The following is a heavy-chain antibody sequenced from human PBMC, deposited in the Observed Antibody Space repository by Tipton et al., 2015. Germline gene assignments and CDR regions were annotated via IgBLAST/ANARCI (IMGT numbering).Heavy chain of an antibody. Sequence: TLSLTCTVSGGSISSGGYYWSYIRQHPGKGLEWIGYIYYSGGTYYKPSLKSRVTISVDTSKNQFSLKLSSVTAADTAVYYCAREGWNSDSSGYDYWGQGTLVTVSP. CDR1: GGSISSGGYY. J-gene: IGHJ4*02. CDR2: IYYSGGT. CDR3: AREGWNSDSSGYDY. D-gene: IGHD3-22*01. V-gene: IGHV4-31*03.